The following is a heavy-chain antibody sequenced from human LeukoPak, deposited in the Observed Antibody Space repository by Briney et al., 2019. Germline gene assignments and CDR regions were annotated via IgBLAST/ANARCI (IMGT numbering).Heavy chain of an antibody. CDR1: GGSISSYY. V-gene: IGHV4-59*08. Sequence: KPSETLSLTCTVSGGSISSYYWSWIRQPPGKGLEWIGYVYSSGSTNYNPSLKSRVTISVDTSKIQFSLNLSSVTAADTAVYYCASVDYYDSSGYHDYWGQGTLVTVSS. D-gene: IGHD3-22*01. J-gene: IGHJ4*02. CDR3: ASVDYYDSSGYHDY. CDR2: VYSSGST.